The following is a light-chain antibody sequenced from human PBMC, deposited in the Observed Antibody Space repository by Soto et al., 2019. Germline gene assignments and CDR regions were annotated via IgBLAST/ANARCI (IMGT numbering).Light chain of an antibody. CDR2: DAS. V-gene: IGKV3-11*01. Sequence: EVVLKQSPASLSLSPGDRATLSCRADQSVSDYLAWYQQKPGQPPRLFFFDASSRATGVPHRFSAGGSGTDFTLIISSLQPADFAVYYCQQRVNWPPTVGGGTKVAIK. CDR1: QSVSDY. CDR3: QQRVNWPPT. J-gene: IGKJ4*01.